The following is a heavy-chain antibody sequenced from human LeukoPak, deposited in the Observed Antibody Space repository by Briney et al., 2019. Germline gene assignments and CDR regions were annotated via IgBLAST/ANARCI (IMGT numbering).Heavy chain of an antibody. V-gene: IGHV3-30*02. Sequence: GSLRLSCAASGFTFSSYGMHWVRQAPGKGLEWVAFIRYDGSNKYYADSVKGRFTISRDNSKNTLYLQMNSRRAEDTAVYYCASVVVVAADAKNDYWGQGTLVTVSS. D-gene: IGHD2-15*01. CDR3: ASVVVVAADAKNDY. CDR2: IRYDGSNK. J-gene: IGHJ4*02. CDR1: GFTFSSYG.